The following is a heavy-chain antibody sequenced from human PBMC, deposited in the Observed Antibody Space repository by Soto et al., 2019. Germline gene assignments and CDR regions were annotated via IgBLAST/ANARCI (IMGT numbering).Heavy chain of an antibody. CDR3: ARGLTMIVVAMGY. Sequence: QVQLQQWGAGLLKPSETLSLTCAVYGGSFSGYYWSWIRQPPGKGLEWIGEINHSGSTNYNPSLKSRVTLSVDTSKNQFSLKLSSVTAADTAVYYCARGLTMIVVAMGYWGQGTLVTVSS. J-gene: IGHJ4*02. CDR1: GGSFSGYY. CDR2: INHSGST. D-gene: IGHD3-22*01. V-gene: IGHV4-34*01.